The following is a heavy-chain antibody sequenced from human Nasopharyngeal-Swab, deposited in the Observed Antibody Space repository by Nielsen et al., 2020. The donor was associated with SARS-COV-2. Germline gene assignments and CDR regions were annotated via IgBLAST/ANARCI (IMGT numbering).Heavy chain of an antibody. Sequence: ASVKVSCKASGYTFTSYAMHWVRQAPGQRLEWMGWINAGNGNTKYSQKFQGRVTITRDTSASTAYMELSSLRSEDTAVYYCVHSSSYYYGMDVWGQGTTVTVSS. V-gene: IGHV1-3*01. CDR2: INAGNGNT. D-gene: IGHD5-18*01. CDR1: GYTFTSYA. J-gene: IGHJ6*02. CDR3: VHSSSYYYGMDV.